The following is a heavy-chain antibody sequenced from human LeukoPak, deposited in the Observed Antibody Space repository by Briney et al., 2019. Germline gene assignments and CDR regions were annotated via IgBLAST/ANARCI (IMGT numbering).Heavy chain of an antibody. CDR3: ARLGYSYGAFDY. D-gene: IGHD5-18*01. CDR1: GGSISSYY. V-gene: IGHV4-59*12. J-gene: IGHJ4*02. CDR2: IYYSEST. Sequence: TSETLSLTCTVSGGSISSYYWSWIRQPPGKGLEWIGYIYYSESTQYNPSLKSRVTISLDTSKNQFSLKLSSVTAADTAVYYCARLGYSYGAFDYWGPGTLVTVSS.